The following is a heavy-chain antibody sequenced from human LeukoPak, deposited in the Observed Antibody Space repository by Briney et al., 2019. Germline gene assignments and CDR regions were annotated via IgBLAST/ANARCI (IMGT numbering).Heavy chain of an antibody. Sequence: PGGSLRLSCAASGFTVSSNYMSWVRQAPGKALEWVSIIYAGGGTYYADSVKGRFTISRDNSKNTLYLQMNSLRAEDTAVYYCAKDGAAAGFSFDYRGQGTLVTVSS. V-gene: IGHV3-53*01. CDR1: GFTVSSNY. J-gene: IGHJ4*02. CDR3: AKDGAAAGFSFDY. D-gene: IGHD6-13*01. CDR2: IYAGGGT.